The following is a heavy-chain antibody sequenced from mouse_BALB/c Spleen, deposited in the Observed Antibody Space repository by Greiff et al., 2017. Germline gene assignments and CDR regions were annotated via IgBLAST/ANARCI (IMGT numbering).Heavy chain of an antibody. CDR1: GYTFTDYN. D-gene: IGHD2-3*01. V-gene: IGHV1-18*01. CDR3: AIYDGNVFAY. Sequence: VQLKQSGPELVKPGASVKIPCKASGYTFTDYNMDWVKQSHGKSLEWIGDINPNNGGTIYNQKFKGKATLTVDKSSSTAYMELRSLTSEDTAVYYCAIYDGNVFAYWGQGTLVTVSA. J-gene: IGHJ3*01. CDR2: INPNNGGT.